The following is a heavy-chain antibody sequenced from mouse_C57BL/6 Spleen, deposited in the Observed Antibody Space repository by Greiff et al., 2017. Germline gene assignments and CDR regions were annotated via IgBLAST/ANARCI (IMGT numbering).Heavy chain of an antibody. V-gene: IGHV1-80*01. CDR2: IYPGDGDT. J-gene: IGHJ4*01. CDR1: GYAFSSYW. CDR3: ARSSSGYAMDC. Sequence: QVQLKESGAELVKPGASVKISCKASGYAFSSYWMNWVKQRPGKGLEWIGQIYPGDGDTNYNGKFKGKATLTADKSSSTAYMQLSSLTSEDSAVYFCARSSSGYAMDCWGQGTSVTVSS. D-gene: IGHD3-2*02.